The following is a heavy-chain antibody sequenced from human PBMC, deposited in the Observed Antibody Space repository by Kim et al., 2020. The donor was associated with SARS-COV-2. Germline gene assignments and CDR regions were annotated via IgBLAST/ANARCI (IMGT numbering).Heavy chain of an antibody. CDR2: IRPDGALT. D-gene: IGHD1-1*01. CDR3: ARDNEANSAIGY. V-gene: IGHV3-7*05. J-gene: IGHJ4*02. Sequence: GGSLRLSCAGSGITFSGYWMTWVRQAPGKGLEWVANIRPDGALTHYADSVKGRFTISRDNAGNPVSVQMNNLRAEDTGLYYGARDNEANSAIGYWGQGTLVTVSS. CDR1: GITFSGYW.